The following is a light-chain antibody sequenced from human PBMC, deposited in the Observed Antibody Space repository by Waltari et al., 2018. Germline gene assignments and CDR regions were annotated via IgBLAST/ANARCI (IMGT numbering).Light chain of an antibody. CDR2: DVN. J-gene: IGLJ3*02. V-gene: IGLV2-11*01. CDR3: CSYAGRATWA. Sequence: QSALTQPRSVSGSPGHPVTISCTATSSDVGGFDYVSCYQQHPGNAPKHVIYDVNKRPSGVPDRFSGSKSGNTASLTISGLQADDEADYNCCSYAGRATWAFGGGTKLTVL. CDR1: SSDVGGFDY.